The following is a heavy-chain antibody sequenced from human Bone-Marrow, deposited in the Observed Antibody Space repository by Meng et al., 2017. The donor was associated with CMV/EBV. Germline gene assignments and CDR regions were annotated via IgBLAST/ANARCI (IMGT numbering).Heavy chain of an antibody. CDR3: ASSNYYDSSSYSLFDAFDI. CDR1: GGSISSFY. Sequence: SETLSLTCTVPGGSISSFYWSWIRQPPGKGLEWIGYIYYSGSTNYNPSLKSRVTISVDTSKNQFSLKLSSVTAADTAVYYCASSNYYDSSSYSLFDAFDIWGQGTMVTVSS. D-gene: IGHD3-22*01. CDR2: IYYSGST. J-gene: IGHJ3*02. V-gene: IGHV4-59*01.